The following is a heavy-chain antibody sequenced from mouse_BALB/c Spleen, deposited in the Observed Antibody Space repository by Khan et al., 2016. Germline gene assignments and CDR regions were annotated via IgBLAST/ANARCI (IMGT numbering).Heavy chain of an antibody. J-gene: IGHJ2*01. CDR3: AREKVRRGNYFDY. CDR2: ISYDGSN. V-gene: IGHV3-6*02. D-gene: IGHD2-14*01. CDR1: GYSITSGYY. Sequence: EVQLQESGPGLVKPSQSLSLTCSVTGYSITSGYYWNWIRQFPGNKLEWMGYISYDGSNNYNPSLKTRISITRDTSKNQFFLKLNSVTTEDTATYYCAREKVRRGNYFDYWGQGTTLTVSS.